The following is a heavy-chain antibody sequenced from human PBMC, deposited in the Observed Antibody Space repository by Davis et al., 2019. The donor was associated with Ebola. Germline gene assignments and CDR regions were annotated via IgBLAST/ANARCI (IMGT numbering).Heavy chain of an antibody. V-gene: IGHV1-18*01. Sequence: ASVKVSCKPFGYTFTSYSITWVRQAPGQGLEWMGWISGDNGNTNYAQKVQGRVTMTRDTSTTTVYMELRSLISDDTAVYYCARTIGSGRGGMDVWGQGTTVTVSS. J-gene: IGHJ6*02. CDR2: ISGDNGNT. CDR3: ARTIGSGRGGMDV. CDR1: GYTFTSYS. D-gene: IGHD3-10*01.